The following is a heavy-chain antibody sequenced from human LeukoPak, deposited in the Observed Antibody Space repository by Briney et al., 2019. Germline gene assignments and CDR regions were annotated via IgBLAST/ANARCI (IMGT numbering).Heavy chain of an antibody. V-gene: IGHV3-48*01. CDR1: GFIFSDYS. D-gene: IGHD3-22*01. CDR3: ARSSGYPFFDY. Sequence: GGSPRLSCEASGFIFSDYSMTWVRQAPGEGLEWLSYITSTSDTVYYADSVKGRFTSSRDNAKNSVYLQMNSLRAEDTAVYYCARSSGYPFFDYWGQGTLVTVSS. J-gene: IGHJ4*02. CDR2: ITSTSDTV.